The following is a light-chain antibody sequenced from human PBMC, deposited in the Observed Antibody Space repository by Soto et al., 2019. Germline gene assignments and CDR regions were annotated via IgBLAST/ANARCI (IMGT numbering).Light chain of an antibody. CDR3: QHYGTSRT. Sequence: EIVLTQSPGTLSLSPGERATLSCRAGQRVSSSYLTWYQQKPGQAPRLLIYGASSRATGIPDRFSGSGSGTDFTLTISRLEPEDFAVYYCQHYGTSRTFGRGTKVEIK. CDR2: GAS. J-gene: IGKJ1*01. V-gene: IGKV3-20*01. CDR1: QRVSSSY.